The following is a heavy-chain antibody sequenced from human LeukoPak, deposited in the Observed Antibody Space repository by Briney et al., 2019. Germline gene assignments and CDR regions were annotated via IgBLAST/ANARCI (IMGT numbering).Heavy chain of an antibody. CDR2: IYSSGST. CDR3: ARDNGSSGWYWYFDL. J-gene: IGHJ2*01. Sequence: SETLSLTCTVSGGSISSYYWSWIRQPPGQGLDWIGYIYSSGSTNYNPSLKSRVTMSVDTSKNQFSLRLSSVTAADTAVYYCARDNGSSGWYWYFDLWGRGTLVTVSS. V-gene: IGHV4-59*01. CDR1: GGSISSYY. D-gene: IGHD6-19*01.